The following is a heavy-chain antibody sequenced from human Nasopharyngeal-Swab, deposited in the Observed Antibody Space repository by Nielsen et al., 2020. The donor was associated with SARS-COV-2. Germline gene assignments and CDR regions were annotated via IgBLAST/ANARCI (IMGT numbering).Heavy chain of an antibody. J-gene: IGHJ5*02. CDR1: GFTFSSYS. CDR3: ARDGTYSGNYRFNFGGNWFDP. CDR2: ISSSSSYI. V-gene: IGHV3-21*01. D-gene: IGHD1-26*01. Sequence: ESLRLSCAASGFTFSSYSMNWVRQAPGKGLEWVSSISSSSSYIYYADSVKGRFTISRNNAKNSFSLQMNSLRAEDTAVYYCARDGTYSGNYRFNFGGNWFDPWGQGTLVTVSS.